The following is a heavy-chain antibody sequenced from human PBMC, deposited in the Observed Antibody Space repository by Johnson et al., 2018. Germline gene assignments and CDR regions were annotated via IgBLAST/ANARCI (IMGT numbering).Heavy chain of an antibody. CDR1: GFTFSSYG. Sequence: VQLQESGGGLVQPGGSLRLSCAASGFTFSSYGMHWVRQAPGKGLEWVGRIRSKANSYATAYAASVKGRFTISRDDAKKTAYLQMNSLKTEDTAVYYGTRASDDCVWGSYRRNDAGGIWGQGTMVTVSS. J-gene: IGHJ3*02. CDR3: TRASDDCVWGSYRRNDAGGI. CDR2: IRSKANSYAT. V-gene: IGHV3-73*02. D-gene: IGHD3-16*02.